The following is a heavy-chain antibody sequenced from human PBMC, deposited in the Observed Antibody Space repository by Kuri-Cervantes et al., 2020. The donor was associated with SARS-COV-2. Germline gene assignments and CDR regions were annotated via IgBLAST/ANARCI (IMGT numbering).Heavy chain of an antibody. CDR2: INSDGSST. D-gene: IGHD3/OR15-3a*01. V-gene: IGHV3-74*01. Sequence: GGSLRLSCAASGFTFSSHWMHWVRQAPGKGLVWVSHINSDGSSTAYADSVKGRFTISRDNAENTLYLQMNSLRVEDTAVYYCARGLHRDPLDIWGQGTMVTVSS. CDR1: GFTFSSHW. J-gene: IGHJ3*02. CDR3: ARGLHRDPLDI.